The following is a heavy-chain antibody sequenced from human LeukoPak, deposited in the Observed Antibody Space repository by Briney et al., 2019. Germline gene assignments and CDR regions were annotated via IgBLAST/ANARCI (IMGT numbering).Heavy chain of an antibody. CDR2: ISAYNGNT. D-gene: IGHD2-15*01. CDR1: GYTFTSYY. Sequence: ASVKVSCKASGYTFTSYYMHWVRQAPGQGLEWMGWISAYNGNTNYAQKLQGRVTMTTDTSTSTAYMELRSLRSDDTAVYYCARYVGVVVVVAAADYWGQGTLVTVSS. CDR3: ARYVGVVVVVAAADY. J-gene: IGHJ4*02. V-gene: IGHV1-18*04.